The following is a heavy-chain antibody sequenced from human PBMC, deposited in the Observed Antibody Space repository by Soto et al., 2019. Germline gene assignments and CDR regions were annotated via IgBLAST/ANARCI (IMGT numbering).Heavy chain of an antibody. D-gene: IGHD3-16*02. CDR2: INPIGGST. CDR3: AGSSVWGSYRFDY. Sequence: QVQLMQSGAEVKKPGASVNLSCKASGYTFTSQFLHWVRQAPGQGLEWMRIINPIGGSTSYARQFQGRLIMTIDTSTTTVYMELSSLRSEDTAVYYCAGSSVWGSYRFDYWGQGTLVSVSP. CDR1: GYTFTSQF. J-gene: IGHJ4*02. V-gene: IGHV1-46*01.